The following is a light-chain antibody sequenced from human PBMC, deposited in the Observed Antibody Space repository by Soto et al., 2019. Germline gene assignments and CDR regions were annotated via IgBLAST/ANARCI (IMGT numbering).Light chain of an antibody. V-gene: IGLV2-14*01. J-gene: IGLJ1*01. CDR1: SSDVGGYNF. Sequence: QSALTQPASVSGSPGQSITISCTGTSSDVGGYNFVSWYQQHPGKAPKLMIRDVTTRPSGVSIRFSGSKSGTTASLTISGLQPEDEADYYCCSYASSTSYVFGTGTKVTVL. CDR3: CSYASSTSYV. CDR2: DVT.